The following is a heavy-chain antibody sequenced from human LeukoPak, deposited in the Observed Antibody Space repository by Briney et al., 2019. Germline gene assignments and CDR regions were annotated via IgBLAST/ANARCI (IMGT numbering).Heavy chain of an antibody. V-gene: IGHV4-39*07. J-gene: IGHJ3*02. CDR2: IFYSGST. D-gene: IGHD6-13*01. CDR3: AKSWTDAFDI. CDR1: GGSISTSNYY. Sequence: SETLSLTCTVSGGSISTSNYYWGWIRQPPGKGLEWIGNIFYSGSTYYSPSLKSRVTISLDTSRNQFSLKLNSVTAADTAVYYCAKSWTDAFDIWGQGTMVIVSS.